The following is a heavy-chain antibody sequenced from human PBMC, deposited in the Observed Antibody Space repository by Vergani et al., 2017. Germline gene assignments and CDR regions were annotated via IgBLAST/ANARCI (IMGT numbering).Heavy chain of an antibody. CDR3: ARGGCSGGNCYPKVGFDY. CDR1: GGSFSGYY. CDR2: INHSGST. Sequence: QVQLQQWGAGLLKPSETLSLTCAVYGGSFSGYYWSWIRQPPGKGLEWIGEINHSGSTNYNPSLKSRVTISADTSKNQFSLRLSSVTAADTAVLYCARGGCSGGNCYPKVGFDYWGQGTLVTVSS. D-gene: IGHD2-15*01. V-gene: IGHV4-34*01. J-gene: IGHJ4*02.